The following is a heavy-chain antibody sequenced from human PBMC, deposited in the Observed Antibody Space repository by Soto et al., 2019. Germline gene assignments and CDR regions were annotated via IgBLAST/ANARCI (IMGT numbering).Heavy chain of an antibody. Sequence: GGSLRLSCAASGFTFSSYAMHWVRQAPGKGLEWVAVIPYDGSNKYYADSVKGRFTISRDNSKNTLYLQMNSLRAEDTAVYYCAREFRSITMVRGVRYYGMDVWGQGTTVTVSS. D-gene: IGHD3-10*01. J-gene: IGHJ6*02. CDR1: GFTFSSYA. V-gene: IGHV3-30-3*01. CDR2: IPYDGSNK. CDR3: AREFRSITMVRGVRYYGMDV.